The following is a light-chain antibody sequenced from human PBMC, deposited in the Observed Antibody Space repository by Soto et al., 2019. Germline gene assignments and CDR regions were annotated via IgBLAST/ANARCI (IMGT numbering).Light chain of an antibody. CDR1: NIGIKS. V-gene: IGLV3-21*04. J-gene: IGLJ1*01. Sequence: SYELTQPPSVSVAPGKTARITCGGNNIGIKSVHWYQQRPGQAPVLVIYYDSDRPSGIPERFSGSNSGNTATLTISRVEAGDEADYYCQVWDSSSDHRVFGTGTKVTVL. CDR3: QVWDSSSDHRV. CDR2: YDS.